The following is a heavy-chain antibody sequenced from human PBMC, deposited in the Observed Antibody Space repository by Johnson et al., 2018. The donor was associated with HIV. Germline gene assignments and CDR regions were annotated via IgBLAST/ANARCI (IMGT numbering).Heavy chain of an antibody. CDR1: GFTVSSNY. CDR2: IYSGGST. CDR3: TTVADLDRTYYYDSSGYWFVNFDI. J-gene: IGHJ3*02. V-gene: IGHV3-53*01. D-gene: IGHD3-22*01. Sequence: VESGGGLIQPGGSLRLSCAASGFTVSSNYMSWVRQAPGKGLEWVSVIYSGGSTYYADPVKGRFTISRDNSKNTLYLQMNSLKTEDTAVYYCTTVADLDRTYYYDSSGYWFVNFDIWGQGTMVTVSS.